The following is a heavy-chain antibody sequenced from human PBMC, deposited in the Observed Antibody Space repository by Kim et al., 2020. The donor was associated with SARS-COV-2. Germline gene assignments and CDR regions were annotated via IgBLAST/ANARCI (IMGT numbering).Heavy chain of an antibody. J-gene: IGHJ4*02. Sequence: GGSLRLSCAASGFTFSSYWMSWVRQAPGKGLEWVANIKQDGSEKYYVDSVKGRFTISRDNAKNSLYLQMNSLRAEDTAVYYCARDFRSWYRYFDCWGQGTLVTVSS. CDR2: IKQDGSEK. CDR3: ARDFRSWYRYFDC. D-gene: IGHD6-13*01. CDR1: GFTFSSYW. V-gene: IGHV3-7*03.